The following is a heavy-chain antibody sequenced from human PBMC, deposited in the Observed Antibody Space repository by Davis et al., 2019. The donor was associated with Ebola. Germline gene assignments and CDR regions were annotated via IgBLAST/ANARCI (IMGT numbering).Heavy chain of an antibody. J-gene: IGHJ6*02. CDR2: IKQDGSEK. D-gene: IGHD4-23*01. CDR3: ARDLNSLLVGYYYYGMDV. V-gene: IGHV3-7*01. Sequence: PGGSLRLSCAASGFTFSSYWMSWVRQAPGKGLEWVANIKQDGSEKYYVDSVKGRFTISRDNAKNSLYLQMNSLRAEDTAVYYCARDLNSLLVGYYYYGMDVWGQGTTVTVSS. CDR1: GFTFSSYW.